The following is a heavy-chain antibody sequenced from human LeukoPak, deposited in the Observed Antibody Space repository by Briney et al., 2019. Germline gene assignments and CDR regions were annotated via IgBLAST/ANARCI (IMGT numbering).Heavy chain of an antibody. CDR1: GFTFDDYA. V-gene: IGHV3-9*01. CDR2: ISWNSGSI. J-gene: IGHJ1*01. Sequence: PGGSLRLSCAAPGFTFDDYAMHWVRQAPGKGLEWVSGISWNSGSIGYADSVKGRFTISRDNAKNSLYLQMNSLRAEDTALYYCAKGRGYSSLYFQHWGQGTLVTVSS. CDR3: AKGRGYSSLYFQH. D-gene: IGHD4-11*01.